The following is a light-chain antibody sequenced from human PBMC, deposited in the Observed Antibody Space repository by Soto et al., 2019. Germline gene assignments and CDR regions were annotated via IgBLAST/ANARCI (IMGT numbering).Light chain of an antibody. J-gene: IGKJ1*01. V-gene: IGKV3-15*01. CDR3: QQYGSSGT. Sequence: EVVMTQSPATLSVSPGEIATLCCRASQSVNSNLAWYQQKPGQAPRVLIYGASARVTGIPARFSGSGSGTDFTLTISRLEPEDFAVYYCQQYGSSGTFGQGTKVDIK. CDR2: GAS. CDR1: QSVNSN.